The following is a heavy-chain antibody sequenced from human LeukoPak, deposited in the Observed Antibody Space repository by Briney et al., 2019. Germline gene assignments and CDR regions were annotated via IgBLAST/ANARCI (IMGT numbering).Heavy chain of an antibody. CDR2: INHSGST. CDR3: ARSRGGPYYYDSSTNLPDY. Sequence: SETLSLTCAVYGGSFSGYYWSWIRQPPGKGLEWIGEINHSGSTNYNPSLKSRVTISVDTSKNQFSLKLSSVTAADTAVYYCARSRGGPYYYDSSTNLPDYWGQGTLVTVSS. V-gene: IGHV4-34*01. CDR1: GGSFSGYY. D-gene: IGHD3-22*01. J-gene: IGHJ4*02.